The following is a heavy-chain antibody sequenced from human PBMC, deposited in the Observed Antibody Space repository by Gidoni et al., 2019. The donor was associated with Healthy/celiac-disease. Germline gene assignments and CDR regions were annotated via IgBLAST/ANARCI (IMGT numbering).Heavy chain of an antibody. CDR2: IRSSSSTI. D-gene: IGHD3-3*01. V-gene: IGHV3-48*01. J-gene: IGHJ6*04. CDR3: ARAPPPPFTIFGVDV. Sequence: EVQLVESGGGLVQPGGSLRLSCAASGFTFSSYSMNWVRQAPGKGLEWVSYIRSSSSTIYYADSVKGRFTISRDNAKNSLYLQMNSLRAEDTAVYYCARAPPPPFTIFGVDVWGKGTTVTVSS. CDR1: GFTFSSYS.